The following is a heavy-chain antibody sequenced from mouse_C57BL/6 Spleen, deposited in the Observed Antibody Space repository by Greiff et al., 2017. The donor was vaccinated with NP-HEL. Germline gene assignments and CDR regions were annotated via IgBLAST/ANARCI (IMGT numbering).Heavy chain of an antibody. CDR2: IDPSNSYT. CDR1: GYTFTSYW. V-gene: IGHV1-69*01. Sequence: VQLQQPGAELVMPGASVKLSCKASGYTFTSYWMHWVKQRPGQGLEWIGEIDPSNSYTNYNQKFKGKSTLTVDKSSSTAYMQLSSLTSEDSAVCYCAIKDYWGQGTTLTVSS. CDR3: AIKDY. J-gene: IGHJ2*01.